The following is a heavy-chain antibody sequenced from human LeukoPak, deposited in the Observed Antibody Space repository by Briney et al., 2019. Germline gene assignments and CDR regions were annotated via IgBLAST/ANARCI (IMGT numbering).Heavy chain of an antibody. CDR2: INTNTGNP. J-gene: IGHJ4*02. V-gene: IGHV7-4-1*02. Sequence: ASVKVSCKASGYTFTSYGISWVRQATGQGLEWMGWINTNTGNPTYAQGFTGRFVFSLDTSVSTAYLQISSLKAEDTAVYYCARHYHLGYCSGGSRYGFDYWGQGTLVTVSS. D-gene: IGHD2-15*01. CDR3: ARHYHLGYCSGGSRYGFDY. CDR1: GYTFTSYG.